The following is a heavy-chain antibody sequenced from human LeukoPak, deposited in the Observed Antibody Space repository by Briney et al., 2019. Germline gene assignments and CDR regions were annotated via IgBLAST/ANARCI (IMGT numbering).Heavy chain of an antibody. Sequence: SETLSLTCTVSGGSISPYYWSWIRQPPGKGLQWIGYIYYSGSTNYNPSLKSRVTISLDTSKNQFSLKLTSVTAADTAVYYCARSTWLLDKWGQGTLVTVSS. CDR2: IYYSGST. CDR3: ARSTWLLDK. CDR1: GGSISPYY. V-gene: IGHV4-59*01. J-gene: IGHJ4*02. D-gene: IGHD3-22*01.